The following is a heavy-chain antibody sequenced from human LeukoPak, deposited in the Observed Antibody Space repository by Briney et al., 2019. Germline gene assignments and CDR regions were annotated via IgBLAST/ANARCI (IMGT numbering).Heavy chain of an antibody. J-gene: IGHJ3*02. CDR2: IYYSGST. CDR3: ARITAGTGAFDI. D-gene: IGHD6-19*01. V-gene: IGHV4-59*01. Sequence: SETLSLTCTVSGGSISSYYWSWIRQPPGKGLEWIWYIYYSGSTTYNPSLKSRVTISVDTSKNQCSLKLSSVTAADTAVYYCARITAGTGAFDIWGQGTMVTVSS. CDR1: GGSISSYY.